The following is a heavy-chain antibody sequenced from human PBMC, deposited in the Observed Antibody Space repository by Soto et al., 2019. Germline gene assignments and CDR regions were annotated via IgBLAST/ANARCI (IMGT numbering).Heavy chain of an antibody. D-gene: IGHD2-8*01. J-gene: IGHJ6*02. CDR3: ARLGGYCANARCYGYYAMDV. CDR2: FYYSGRT. V-gene: IGHV4-39*01. Sequence: SETLSLTCSVSGGAISSGPYSWGWIRKPPGEGLEWIGTFYYSGRTFYNPSLESRVTISVDPSKNQFSLKVSSVTAADTAVYYCARLGGYCANARCYGYYAMDVWGQGTTVT. CDR1: GGAISSGPYS.